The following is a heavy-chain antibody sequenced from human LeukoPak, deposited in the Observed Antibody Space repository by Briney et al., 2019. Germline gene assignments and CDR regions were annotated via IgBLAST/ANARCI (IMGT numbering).Heavy chain of an antibody. CDR3: AREKGSYDYYYCMDV. J-gene: IGHJ6*03. Sequence: PSETLSLTCTVSGGSISNYYWSWIRQPAGKGLEWIGRIYSSGSTNYNPSLKSRVTMSVDTSKNQFSLKLSSVTAADTAVYYCAREKGSYDYYYCMDVWDKGTTVTVSS. V-gene: IGHV4-4*07. CDR2: IYSSGST. CDR1: GGSISNYY. D-gene: IGHD3-16*01.